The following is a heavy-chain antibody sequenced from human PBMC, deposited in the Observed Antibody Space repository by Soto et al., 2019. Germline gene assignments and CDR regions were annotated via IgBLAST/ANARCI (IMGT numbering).Heavy chain of an antibody. J-gene: IGHJ4*02. CDR1: GFTFSSHS. Sequence: EVQLVESGGGLVKPGGSLRLSCAASGFTFSSHSMNWVRQAPGKRLEWVSSISISSSYIYYADSVKGRFTISRDNAQNSLYLQMNSLRAEDTAVYYCARDRSSRGWYNHFDYWGQGTLVTVSS. D-gene: IGHD6-19*01. CDR2: ISISSSYI. CDR3: ARDRSSRGWYNHFDY. V-gene: IGHV3-21*01.